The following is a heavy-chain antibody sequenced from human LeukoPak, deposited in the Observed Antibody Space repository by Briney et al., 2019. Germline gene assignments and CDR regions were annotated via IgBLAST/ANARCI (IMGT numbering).Heavy chain of an antibody. Sequence: GGSLRLSCAASGFTFSNYGMHWVRQALGKGLEWVAFIRSDGSNKYYADSVKGRFTISRDNSKNTLYLQMNSLRAEDTAVYYCAKDRSGYDSLDYWGQGTLVTVSS. V-gene: IGHV3-30*02. J-gene: IGHJ4*02. CDR1: GFTFSNYG. CDR2: IRSDGSNK. D-gene: IGHD5-12*01. CDR3: AKDRSGYDSLDY.